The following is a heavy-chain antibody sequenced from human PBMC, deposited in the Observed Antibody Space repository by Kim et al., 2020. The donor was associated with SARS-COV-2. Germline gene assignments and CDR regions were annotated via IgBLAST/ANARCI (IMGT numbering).Heavy chain of an antibody. D-gene: IGHD3-22*01. J-gene: IGHJ4*02. Sequence: GGSLRLSCAASEFTFRNYAMSWVRQAPGKGLEWVSAVSGSGDSTYYADSVKGRFTISRDNSKNTLYLQMNSLRAEDTALYYCARMTSAGYYFPFDYWGQG. CDR1: EFTFRNYA. CDR2: VSGSGDST. V-gene: IGHV3-23*01. CDR3: ARMTSAGYYFPFDY.